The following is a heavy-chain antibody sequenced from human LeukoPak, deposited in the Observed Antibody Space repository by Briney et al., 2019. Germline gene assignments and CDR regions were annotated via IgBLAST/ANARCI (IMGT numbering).Heavy chain of an antibody. V-gene: IGHV3-9*01. J-gene: IGHJ4*02. Sequence: PGRSLRLSCAASGFTFDDYAMHWVRQAPGKGLEWVSGISWNSGSIGYADSVKGRFTISRDNAKNSLYLQMNSLRAEDTALYYCAKDMSPKITIGGFDYWGQGTLVTVSS. CDR2: ISWNSGSI. CDR1: GFTFDDYA. CDR3: AKDMSPKITIGGFDY. D-gene: IGHD3-16*01.